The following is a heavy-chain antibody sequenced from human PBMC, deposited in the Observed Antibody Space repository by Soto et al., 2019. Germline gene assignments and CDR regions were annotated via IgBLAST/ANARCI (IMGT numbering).Heavy chain of an antibody. Sequence: QVQLVESGGGLVRPGWSLRLSCAASGFTFSDYYMSWIRQAPGKGLEWLSYISSSGSTVENADSVRGRFTISRDNARNSLSLQMNSLRAEDTAVYYCARGHVARGFVFDYWGQGILVTVSS. D-gene: IGHD3-10*01. CDR1: GFTFSDYY. V-gene: IGHV3-11*01. CDR3: ARGHVARGFVFDY. J-gene: IGHJ4*02. CDR2: ISSSGSTV.